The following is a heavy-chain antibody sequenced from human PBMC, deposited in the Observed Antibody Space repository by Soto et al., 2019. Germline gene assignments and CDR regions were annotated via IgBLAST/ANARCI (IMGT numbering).Heavy chain of an antibody. V-gene: IGHV3-48*03. CDR3: ARDPEKYSGSDLGIDY. CDR1: GFTFTNYE. CDR2: ISSSGKTI. D-gene: IGHD5-12*01. Sequence: GGSLRLSCAASGFTFTNYEMNWVRQAPGKGLEWISYISSSGKTISYADSVKGRFTISRDNAKNSLYLQINSLRAEDTAVYYCARDPEKYSGSDLGIDYWGQGTLVTVSS. J-gene: IGHJ4*02.